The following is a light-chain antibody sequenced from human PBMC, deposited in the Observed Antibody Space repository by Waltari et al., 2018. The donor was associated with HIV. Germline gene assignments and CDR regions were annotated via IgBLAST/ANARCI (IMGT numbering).Light chain of an antibody. Sequence: EIVLTQSPGTLSLSPGERSTLSCRASQSVSSSYLAWYQQKPGQAPRLLIYGASSRATGIPDRFSGSGSGTDFTLTISRLEPEDFAVYYCQQYYGIPYTFGQGTKLEIK. CDR1: QSVSSSY. J-gene: IGKJ2*01. CDR2: GAS. V-gene: IGKV3-20*01. CDR3: QQYYGIPYT.